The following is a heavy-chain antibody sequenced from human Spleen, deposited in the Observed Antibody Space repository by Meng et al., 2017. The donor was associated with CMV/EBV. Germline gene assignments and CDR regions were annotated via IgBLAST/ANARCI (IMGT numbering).Heavy chain of an antibody. V-gene: IGHV4-59*01. CDR3: AREKTGYSLNDAFDI. CDR2: IYYSGTT. CDR1: GGSISTYY. J-gene: IGHJ3*02. D-gene: IGHD3-9*01. Sequence: SETLALTCTVSGGSISTYYWNWIRQPPGKGPELIGYIYYSGTTNYNPSLKSRATISVDTSKIQFSLSLTSVTAADTAVYYCAREKTGYSLNDAFDIWGQGAMVTVSS.